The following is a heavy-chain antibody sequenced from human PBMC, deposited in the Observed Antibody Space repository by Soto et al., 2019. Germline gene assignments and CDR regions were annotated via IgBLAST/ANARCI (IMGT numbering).Heavy chain of an antibody. V-gene: IGHV3-23*01. J-gene: IGHJ6*02. Sequence: SLRLSCAASGFTFSSYAMSWVRQALGKGLECVSAISGSGGSTYYADSVKGRFTISRDNSKNTLYLQMNSLRAEDTAVYYCAKKLELPFYYYYDGMDVWGQGTTVTVSS. CDR1: GFTFSSYA. CDR3: AKKLELPFYYYYDGMDV. CDR2: ISGSGGST. D-gene: IGHD1-7*01.